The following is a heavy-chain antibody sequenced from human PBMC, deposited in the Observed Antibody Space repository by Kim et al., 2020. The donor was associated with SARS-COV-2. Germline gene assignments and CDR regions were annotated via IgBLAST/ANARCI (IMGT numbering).Heavy chain of an antibody. CDR2: IKQDGSEK. V-gene: IGHV3-7*01. D-gene: IGHD3-9*01. Sequence: GGSLRLSCAASGFTFSSYGMSWVRQAPGKGLEWVANIKQDGSEKYYVDSVKGRFTISRDNAKNSLYLQMNSLRAEDTAVYYCARDPNLRYFDPVYYYYG. CDR3: ARDPNLRYFDPVYYYYG. J-gene: IGHJ6*01. CDR1: GFTFSSYG.